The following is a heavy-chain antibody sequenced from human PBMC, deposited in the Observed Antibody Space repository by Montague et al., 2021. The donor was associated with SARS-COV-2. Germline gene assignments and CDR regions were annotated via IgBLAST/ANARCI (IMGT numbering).Heavy chain of an antibody. Sequence: SLRLSCAASGFYFSYAIHWVLQAAATGLEGVALLLNDGSNKHYADSVKDRFTISSDNNKSTLYLQINNLRADDTAVYYCARESGSFHDGGYFDYWGQGSLVTVSA. CDR1: GFYFSYA. CDR2: LLNDGSNK. D-gene: IGHD1-26*01. CDR3: ARESGSFHDGGYFDY. V-gene: IGHV3-30*04. J-gene: IGHJ4*02.